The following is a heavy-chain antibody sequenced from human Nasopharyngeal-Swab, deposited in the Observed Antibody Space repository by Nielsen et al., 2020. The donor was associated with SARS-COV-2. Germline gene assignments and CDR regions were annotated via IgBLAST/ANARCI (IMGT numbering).Heavy chain of an antibody. V-gene: IGHV1-3*01. J-gene: IGHJ6*01. CDR1: GYTFTSYA. CDR3: AISSGYYMALYYYYGMDV. CDR2: INARDYNT. D-gene: IGHD3-22*01. Sequence: SVNVSCKPSGYTFTSYAMHWVRQPPGQSPEWMGGINARDYNTKYSQKFQGRVPITRDTSASTAYMELSSLRSEDTAVYYCAISSGYYMALYYYYGMDVWGQGTTVTVSS.